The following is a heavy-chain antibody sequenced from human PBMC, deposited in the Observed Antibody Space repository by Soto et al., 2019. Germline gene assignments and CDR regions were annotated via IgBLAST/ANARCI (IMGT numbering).Heavy chain of an antibody. CDR3: ARDMYYYDSSGYPGRHFDY. CDR1: EGTSGSYI. CDR2: IIPILGIA. D-gene: IGHD3-22*01. V-gene: IGHV1-69*08. Sequence: QVQLVQSGAEVKKPGTSVKASSRVLEGTSGSYIITWGRQAPGQGLDWMGGIIPILGIANYAQKFQGRVTITADKSTSTAYMELSSLRSEDTAVYYCARDMYYYDSSGYPGRHFDYWGQGTLVTVSS. J-gene: IGHJ4*02.